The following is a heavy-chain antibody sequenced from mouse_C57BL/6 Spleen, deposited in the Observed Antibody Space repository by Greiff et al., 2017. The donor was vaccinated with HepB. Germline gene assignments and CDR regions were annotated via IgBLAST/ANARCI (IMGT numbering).Heavy chain of an antibody. Sequence: EVQLQQSGPELVKPGASVKIPCKASGYTFTDYNMDWVKQSHGKSLEWIGDINPNNGGTIYNQKFKGKATLTVDKSSSTAYMELRSLTSEDTAVYYCARPEFLITTVVPRYWYFDVWGTGTTVTVSS. CDR2: INPNNGGT. V-gene: IGHV1-18*01. D-gene: IGHD1-1*01. CDR3: ARPEFLITTVVPRYWYFDV. J-gene: IGHJ1*03. CDR1: GYTFTDYN.